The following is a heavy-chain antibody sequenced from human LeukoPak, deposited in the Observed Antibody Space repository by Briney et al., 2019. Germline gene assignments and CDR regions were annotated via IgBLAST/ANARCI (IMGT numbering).Heavy chain of an antibody. CDR3: ARVSRQVEWLLSDDFDY. CDR1: GYTFTSYG. CDR2: ISAYNGNT. D-gene: IGHD3-3*01. V-gene: IGHV1-18*01. J-gene: IGHJ4*02. Sequence: GASVKVSRKASGYTFTSYGISWVRQAPGQGLEWMGWISAYNGNTNYAQKLQGRVTMTTDTSTSTAYMELRSLRSDDTAVYYCARVSRQVEWLLSDDFDYWGQGTLVTVSS.